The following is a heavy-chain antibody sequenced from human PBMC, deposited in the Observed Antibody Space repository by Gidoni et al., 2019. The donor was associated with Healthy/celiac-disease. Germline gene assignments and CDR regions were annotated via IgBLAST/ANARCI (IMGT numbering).Heavy chain of an antibody. CDR3: ARHVINEVVSWFDP. V-gene: IGHV4-39*01. CDR1: GGSISSSSYY. Sequence: QLQLQESGPGLVKPSETLSLTCTFSGGSISSSSYYWGWIRQPPGKGLEWIGSIYYSGSTYYNPSLKSRVTISVDTSKNQFSLKLSSVTAADTAVYYCARHVINEVVSWFDPWGQGTLVTVSS. D-gene: IGHD2-2*01. J-gene: IGHJ5*02. CDR2: IYYSGST.